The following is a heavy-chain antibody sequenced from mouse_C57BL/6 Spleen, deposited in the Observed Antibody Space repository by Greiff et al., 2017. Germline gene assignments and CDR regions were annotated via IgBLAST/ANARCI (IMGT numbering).Heavy chain of an antibody. V-gene: IGHV2-5*01. J-gene: IGHJ1*03. CDR3: AKYYYGSSHWYFDV. D-gene: IGHD1-1*01. CDR1: GFSLTSYG. CDR2: IWRGGST. Sequence: QVQLKESGPGLVQPSQSLSITCTVSGFSLTSYGVHWVRQSPGKGLEWLGVIWRGGSTDYNAAFMSRLSITKDNSKSQVFFKMNSLQADDTAIYYCAKYYYGSSHWYFDVWGTGTTVTVSS.